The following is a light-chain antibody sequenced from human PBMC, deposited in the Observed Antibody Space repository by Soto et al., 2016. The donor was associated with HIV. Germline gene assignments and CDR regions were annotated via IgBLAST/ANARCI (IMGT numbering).Light chain of an antibody. CDR3: QVWDSSSDHLWV. Sequence: SYELTQPPSVSVAPEKTARITCGGNNIGSKSVHWYQQKPGQAPVLVVYDDSHRPSGIPERFSGSNSGNTATLTITRVEAGDEADYYCQVWDSSSDHLWVFGGGTKLTVL. J-gene: IGLJ2*01. V-gene: IGLV3-21*03. CDR2: DDS. CDR1: NIGSKS.